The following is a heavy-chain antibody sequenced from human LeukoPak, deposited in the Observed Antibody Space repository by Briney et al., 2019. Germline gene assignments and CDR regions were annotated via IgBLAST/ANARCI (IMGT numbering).Heavy chain of an antibody. Sequence: ASVKVSCKASGYTFTSYDINWVRQATGQGLEWMGWMNPNSGNTGYAQKFQGRVTMTRNTSISTAYMELSSLRSEDTAVYYCARGQVVPAAYNRFDPWGQGTLVTVSS. V-gene: IGHV1-8*01. CDR3: ARGQVVPAAYNRFDP. CDR1: GYTFTSYD. J-gene: IGHJ5*02. D-gene: IGHD2-2*01. CDR2: MNPNSGNT.